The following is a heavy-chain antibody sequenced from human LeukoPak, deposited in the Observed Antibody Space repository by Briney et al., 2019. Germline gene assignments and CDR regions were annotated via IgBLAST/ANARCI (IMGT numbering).Heavy chain of an antibody. J-gene: IGHJ6*02. D-gene: IGHD1-1*01. V-gene: IGHV1-2*04. CDR2: INPNSGGT. Sequence: GASVKVSCKASGGTFSSYAISWVRQAPGQGLEWMGWINPNSGGTNYAQKFQGWVTMTRDTSISTAYMELSRLRSDDTAVYYCARDRLEDYGMDVWGQGTTVTVSS. CDR1: GGTFSSYA. CDR3: ARDRLEDYGMDV.